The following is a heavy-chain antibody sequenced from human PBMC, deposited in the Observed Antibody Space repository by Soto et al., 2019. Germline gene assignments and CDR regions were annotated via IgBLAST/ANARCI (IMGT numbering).Heavy chain of an antibody. CDR3: ARHRTGYSSSWLDY. D-gene: IGHD6-13*01. CDR1: GGSISSGTYS. V-gene: IGHV4-39*01. J-gene: IGHJ4*02. Sequence: QLQLQESGPGLVKPWETLSLTCTVSGGSISSGTYSWGWIRQPPGKGLEWIGNSYFTGNTHYNPSLKSRVTMSVDTSKNQFSLSLSSVTAADTAVYYCARHRTGYSSSWLDYWGQGTLVTVSS. CDR2: SYFTGNT.